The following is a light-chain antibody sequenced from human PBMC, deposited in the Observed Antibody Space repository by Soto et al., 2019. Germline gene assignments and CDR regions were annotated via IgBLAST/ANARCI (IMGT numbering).Light chain of an antibody. J-gene: IGKJ1*01. CDR3: QQYYSNPRT. Sequence: DIVMTQSPDSLAVSLGERATINCKSSQSVLYSSNNKNYLAWYQQTTGQTPKMLIYWASTRESGVPDRFSGSGSGTDFTLPISSLQAEDVSVYYCQQYYSNPRTFGQGTKVDIK. V-gene: IGKV4-1*01. CDR2: WAS. CDR1: QSVLYSSNNKNY.